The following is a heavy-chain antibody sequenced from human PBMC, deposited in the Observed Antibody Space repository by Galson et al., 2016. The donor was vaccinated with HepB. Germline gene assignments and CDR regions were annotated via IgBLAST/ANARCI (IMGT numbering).Heavy chain of an antibody. Sequence: SLRLSCAVSGFAVRSNFMAWVRQAPGKGLEWVSLIYSGGSTYYADSVRGRFTIPRDISKNTLFLEMLNLRAEDTAVYCCARVQTFYDYTWGTSRPRYFDYWGQGTLVTVSS. CDR2: IYSGGST. V-gene: IGHV3-53*01. J-gene: IGHJ4*02. D-gene: IGHD3-16*02. CDR3: ARVQTFYDYTWGTSRPRYFDY. CDR1: GFAVRSNF.